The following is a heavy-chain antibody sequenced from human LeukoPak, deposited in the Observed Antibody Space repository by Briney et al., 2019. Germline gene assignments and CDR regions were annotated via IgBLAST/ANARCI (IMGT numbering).Heavy chain of an antibody. CDR1: GYTFTSYY. V-gene: IGHV1-46*01. CDR3: ARGSVRLNNRIAAVGTLGGY. J-gene: IGHJ4*02. Sequence: ASVKVSCKSSGYTFTSYYMHWVRQAPGQGLEWMGIINPNGGSTSYSQMFQVRVTMTRDTSTSTVYMELSSLKSEDTAVYFCARGSVRLNNRIAAVGTLGGYWGQGTLVTVSS. D-gene: IGHD6-13*01. CDR2: INPNGGST.